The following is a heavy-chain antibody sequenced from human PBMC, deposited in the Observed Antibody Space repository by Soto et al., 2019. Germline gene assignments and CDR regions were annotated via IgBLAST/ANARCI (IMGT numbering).Heavy chain of an antibody. J-gene: IGHJ5*02. V-gene: IGHV4-59*01. CDR2: IYYSGST. CDR1: GGSISSYY. Sequence: SETLSLTCTVPGGSISSYYWSWIRQPPGKGLEWIGYIYYSGSTNYNPSLKSRVTISVDTSKNQFSLKLSSVTAADTAVYYCARAPNWLDPWGQRTLVTVSS. CDR3: ARAPNWLDP.